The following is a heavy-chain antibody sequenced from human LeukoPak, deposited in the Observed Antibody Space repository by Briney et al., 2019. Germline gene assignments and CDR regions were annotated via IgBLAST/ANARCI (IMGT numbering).Heavy chain of an antibody. CDR3: ARNRYCSSTSCHYGY. CDR2: IIPIFGTA. J-gene: IGHJ4*02. Sequence: ASVKVSCKASGGTFSSYAISWVRQAPGQGLEWMGGIIPIFGTANYAQKFQGRVTITTDESTSTAYMELSSLRSEDTAVYYCARNRYCSSTSCHYGYWGQGTLVTVSS. CDR1: GGTFSSYA. V-gene: IGHV1-69*05. D-gene: IGHD2-2*01.